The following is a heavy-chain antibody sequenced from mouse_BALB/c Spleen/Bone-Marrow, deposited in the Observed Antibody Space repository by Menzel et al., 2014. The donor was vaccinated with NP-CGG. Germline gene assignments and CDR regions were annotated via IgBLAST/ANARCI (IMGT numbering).Heavy chain of an antibody. D-gene: IGHD1-1*01. V-gene: IGHV3-6*02. CDR2: ITNDGSS. J-gene: IGHJ2*01. CDR3: ARDHYYGSSYLDY. Sequence: EPGPGLVKPSQSLSLTCSVTGYSITSGYYWNWIRQFPGNRLEWMGYITNDGSSNYNPSLKSRISITRDTSENQFFLKLNSVTTEDTATHYCARDHYYGSSYLDYWGQGTTLTVSS. CDR1: GYSITSGYY.